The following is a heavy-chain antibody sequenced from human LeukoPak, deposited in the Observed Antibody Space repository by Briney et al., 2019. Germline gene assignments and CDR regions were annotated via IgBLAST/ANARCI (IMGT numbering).Heavy chain of an antibody. CDR3: ARDHSSTREYFQH. J-gene: IGHJ1*01. D-gene: IGHD6-13*01. V-gene: IGHV3-33*01. CDR1: GFTFSTYG. CDR2: IWYDGSKK. Sequence: GGSLKLSCAASGFTFSTYGMHWVRQAPGKGLEWVAVIWYDGSKKYYADSVKGRFTISRDNSKNTLYLQMNSLRAEDTAVYYCARDHSSTREYFQHWGQGTLVTVSS.